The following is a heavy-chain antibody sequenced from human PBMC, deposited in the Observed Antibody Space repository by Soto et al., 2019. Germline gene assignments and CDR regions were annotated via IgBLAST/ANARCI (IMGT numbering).Heavy chain of an antibody. CDR3: ARFDGASRGY. CDR1: GLTFSNYE. Sequence: LRLSCVVSGLTFSNYEMNWVRQAPGKGLDWVAYINTGGSAIYYADSVKGRFTISRDNAKNSLYLQIDSLRAEDTAVYYCARFDGASRGYWGQGTLVTVSS. J-gene: IGHJ4*02. V-gene: IGHV3-48*03. CDR2: INTGGSAI. D-gene: IGHD3-10*01.